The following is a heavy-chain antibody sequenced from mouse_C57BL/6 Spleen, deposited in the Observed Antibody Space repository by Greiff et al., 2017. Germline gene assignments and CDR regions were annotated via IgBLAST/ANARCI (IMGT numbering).Heavy chain of an antibody. D-gene: IGHD2-2*01. CDR3: ARQYGYDGSYYYAMDD. CDR2: ISSGGSYT. Sequence: EVKLMESGGDLVKPGGSLKLSCAASGFTFSSYGMSWVRQTPDKRLEWVATISSGGSYTYYPDSVKGRFTISRDNAKNTLYLQMSSLKSGYTAMYYSARQYGYDGSYYYAMDDWGQGTSVTVSS. V-gene: IGHV5-6*01. J-gene: IGHJ4*01. CDR1: GFTFSSYG.